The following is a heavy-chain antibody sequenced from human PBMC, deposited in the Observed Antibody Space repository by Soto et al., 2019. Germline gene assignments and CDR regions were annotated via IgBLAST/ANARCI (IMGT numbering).Heavy chain of an antibody. V-gene: IGHV3-21*01. J-gene: IGHJ6*02. CDR2: INTFGSNI. Sequence: VSLRPSSAAAGVPLVTYCMNWVGHAVVRGLEWVSSINTFGSNIYYADSVKGRFTTSRDNAENSLYLQMNSLRAEDTGLYYRARDKDYSDLYYHGMDVCGQRTTVTVSS. D-gene: IGHD2-15*01. CDR1: GVPLVTYC. CDR3: ARDKDYSDLYYHGMDV.